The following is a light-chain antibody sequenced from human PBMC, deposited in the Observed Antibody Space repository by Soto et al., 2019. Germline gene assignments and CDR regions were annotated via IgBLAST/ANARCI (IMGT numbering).Light chain of an antibody. CDR3: AAGDDNLKAYV. Sequence: QSVLTQPPSASSTPGQTVTISCSGSTSNIGTFYVYWYQHLPGTAPKLLIYLGDQRASGVSDRFSGSKSGTSASLAINGLGSAGGGNYYCAAGDDNLKAYVFGGGTKLTAL. CDR2: LGD. CDR1: TSNIGTFY. J-gene: IGLJ1*01. V-gene: IGLV1-47*02.